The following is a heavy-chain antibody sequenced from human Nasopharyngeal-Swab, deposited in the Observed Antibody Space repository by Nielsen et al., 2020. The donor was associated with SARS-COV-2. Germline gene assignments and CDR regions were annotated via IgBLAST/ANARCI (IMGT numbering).Heavy chain of an antibody. V-gene: IGHV3-30*02. CDR3: AKDNRYSSSWYYYMDV. CDR1: GFTFSSYG. J-gene: IGHJ6*03. Sequence: GESLKISCAASGFTFSSYGMHRVRQAPGKGLEWVAFIRYDGSNKYYADSVKGRFTISRDNSKNTLYLQMNSLRAEDTAVYYCAKDNRYSSSWYYYMDVWGKGTTVTVSS. D-gene: IGHD6-13*01. CDR2: IRYDGSNK.